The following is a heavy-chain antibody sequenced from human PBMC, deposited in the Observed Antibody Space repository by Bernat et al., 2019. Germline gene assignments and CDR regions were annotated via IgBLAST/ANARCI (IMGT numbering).Heavy chain of an antibody. Sequence: EVQLVESGGGLVQPGGSLRLSCAASGFTVSSNYMSWVRQAPGKGLEWVSVIYSGGSTYYADSVKGRFTISRHNSKNTLYLQMNSLGAEDTAVYYCARERHYDILTGYYNGMDVWGQGTTVTVSS. D-gene: IGHD3-9*01. CDR2: IYSGGST. V-gene: IGHV3-53*04. J-gene: IGHJ6*02. CDR3: ARERHYDILTGYYNGMDV. CDR1: GFTVSSNY.